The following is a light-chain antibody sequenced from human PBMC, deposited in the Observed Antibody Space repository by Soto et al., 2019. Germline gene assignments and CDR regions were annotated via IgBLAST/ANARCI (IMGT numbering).Light chain of an antibody. Sequence: EIVLTQSRGTLSLSPGGRSTLSCMAIQSVSSNYLAWYQQTPGQAPRLLIYDASNRATGIPASFSGSGSGTDFTLTISSLEHEDFAVYYCQQYNNWPRFTFGPGTKVDIK. CDR2: DAS. CDR1: QSVSSNY. V-gene: IGKV3-11*01. J-gene: IGKJ3*01. CDR3: QQYNNWPRFT.